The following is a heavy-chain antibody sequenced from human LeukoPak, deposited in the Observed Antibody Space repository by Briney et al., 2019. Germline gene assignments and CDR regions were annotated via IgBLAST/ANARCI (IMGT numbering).Heavy chain of an antibody. V-gene: IGHV3-53*01. Sequence: GGSLRLSCAASGFTVSSNYMSWVRQAPGKGLEWVSVIYSGGSTYYADSVKGRFTISRDNSKDTLYLQMNSLRAEDTAVYYCATAVAGTGIIDYWGQGTLVTVSS. CDR2: IYSGGST. D-gene: IGHD6-19*01. J-gene: IGHJ4*02. CDR3: ATAVAGTGIIDY. CDR1: GFTVSSNY.